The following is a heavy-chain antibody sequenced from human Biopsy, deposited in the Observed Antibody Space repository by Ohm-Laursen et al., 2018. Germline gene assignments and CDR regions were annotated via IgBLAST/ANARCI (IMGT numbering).Heavy chain of an antibody. J-gene: IGHJ1*01. CDR2: NIPILGTG. D-gene: IGHD3-9*01. CDR3: ATKLTGYFHH. CDR1: GYTLTELS. Sequence: GASVKVSCKVSGYTLTELSIHWVRQAPGQGLEWLGGNIPILGTGNYAQKFQDRVPVAADTSTSTATMELRSLRSDDTAVYYCATKLTGYFHHWGQGTLVIVSS. V-gene: IGHV1-69*06.